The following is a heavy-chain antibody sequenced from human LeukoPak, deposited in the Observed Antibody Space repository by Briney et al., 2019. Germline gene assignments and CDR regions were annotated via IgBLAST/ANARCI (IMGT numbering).Heavy chain of an antibody. D-gene: IGHD6-13*01. CDR3: ARAPRIVAASGYAFDI. J-gene: IGHJ3*02. CDR2: ISAYNGNT. CDR1: GYTFTSYG. Sequence: GASVKVSCKASGYTFTSYGISWVRQAPGQGVEWMGWISAYNGNTNYAQKLQGRVTMTTDASTSTAYMELRSLRSDDTAVYYCARAPRIVAASGYAFDIWGQGTMVTVSS. V-gene: IGHV1-18*01.